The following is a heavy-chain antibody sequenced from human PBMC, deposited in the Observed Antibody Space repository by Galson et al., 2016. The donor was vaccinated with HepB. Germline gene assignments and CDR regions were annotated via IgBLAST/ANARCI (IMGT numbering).Heavy chain of an antibody. Sequence: PALVKPTQTLTLTCTFSGFSLTTTAVGMGWFRQPPGKALEWLALIYWNDDNHYSPSLRSRLTLTKDTSKNHVVLTMTNMDPVDTATYYCAHGSGWLFDYWGQGTLVTVSS. J-gene: IGHJ4*02. D-gene: IGHD6-19*01. V-gene: IGHV2-5*01. CDR1: GFSLTTTAVG. CDR3: AHGSGWLFDY. CDR2: IYWNDDN.